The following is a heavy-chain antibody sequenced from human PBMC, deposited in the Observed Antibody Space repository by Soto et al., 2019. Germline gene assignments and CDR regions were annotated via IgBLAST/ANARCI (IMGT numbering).Heavy chain of an antibody. CDR2: IIPIFGTA. Sequence: QVQLVQSGAEVKKPGSSVKVSCKASGGTFSSYAISWVRQAPGQGLEWMGGIIPIFGTANYAKKFQGRVRITAVEATSTAYMELSSLISEVTAVYYCARDVIAAAGTAGWGQGTLVTVSS. CDR3: ARDVIAAAGTAG. D-gene: IGHD6-13*01. J-gene: IGHJ1*01. CDR1: GGTFSSYA. V-gene: IGHV1-69*12.